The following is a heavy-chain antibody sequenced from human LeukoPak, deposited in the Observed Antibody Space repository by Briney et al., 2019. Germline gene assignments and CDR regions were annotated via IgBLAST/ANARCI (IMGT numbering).Heavy chain of an antibody. Sequence: ASVKVSCKASGYTFTSYYMHWVRQAPGQGLEWMGIINPSGGSTSYAQKFQGRVTMTRDTSTSTVYMELSSLRSEDTAVYYCARDQGGYSSSKGTPKGAFDIWGQGTMVTVSS. D-gene: IGHD6-6*01. CDR2: INPSGGST. CDR3: ARDQGGYSSSKGTPKGAFDI. CDR1: GYTFTSYY. V-gene: IGHV1-46*01. J-gene: IGHJ3*02.